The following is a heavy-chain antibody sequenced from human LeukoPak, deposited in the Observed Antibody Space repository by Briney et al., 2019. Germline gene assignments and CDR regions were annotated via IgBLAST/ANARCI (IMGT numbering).Heavy chain of an antibody. CDR2: IIPIFGTA. J-gene: IGHJ4*02. CDR1: GGTFSSYA. V-gene: IGHV1-69*13. D-gene: IGHD4-23*01. Sequence: PSVKVSCKASGGTFSSYAISWVRQAPGQGLEWMGGIIPIFGTANYAQKFQGRVTITADESTSTAYTELSSLRSEDTAVYYCASRTEGGYGGKRRNQFDYWGQGTLVTVSS. CDR3: ASRTEGGYGGKRRNQFDY.